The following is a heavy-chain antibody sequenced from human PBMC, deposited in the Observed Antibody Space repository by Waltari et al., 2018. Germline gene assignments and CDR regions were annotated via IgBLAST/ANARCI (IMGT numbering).Heavy chain of an antibody. V-gene: IGHV7-4-1*02. CDR2: INTNTGNP. J-gene: IGHJ3*02. CDR3: ARVPPMIVATTRGAFDI. D-gene: IGHD5-12*01. CDR1: GYTFTSYD. Sequence: QVQLVQSGSELKKPGASVKVSCTASGYTFTSYDMNWVRQAPGQGLEWMGWINTNTGNPTYAQGFTGRFVFSLDTSVSTAYLQISSLKAEDTAVYYCARVPPMIVATTRGAFDIWGQGTMVTVSS.